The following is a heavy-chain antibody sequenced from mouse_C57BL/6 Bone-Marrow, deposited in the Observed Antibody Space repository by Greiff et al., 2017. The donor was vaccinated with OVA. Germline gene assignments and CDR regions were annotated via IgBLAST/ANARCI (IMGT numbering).Heavy chain of an antibody. CDR1: GYTFTSYW. D-gene: IGHD3-3*01. CDR3: ARWSLGYAMDY. Sequence: QVQLQQPGAELVKPGASVKLSCKASGYTFTSYWMHWVKQRPGQGLEWIGMIHPNSGSTNYNEKFKSKATLTVDKSSSTAYMQLSSLTSEDSAVYYCARWSLGYAMDYWGQGTSVTVSS. J-gene: IGHJ4*01. CDR2: IHPNSGST. V-gene: IGHV1-64*01.